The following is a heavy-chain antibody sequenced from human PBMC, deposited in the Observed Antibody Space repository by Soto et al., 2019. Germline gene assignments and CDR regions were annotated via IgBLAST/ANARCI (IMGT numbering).Heavy chain of an antibody. Sequence: SETLSLTCAVSGGSFTSNNWWTWVRQPPGQGLEWIGEIYRTGSTNYNPSLKSRVTISLDKSENKFALKVTSLTAADTAVYYCARRDPGTSVDYWGQGTLVTVSS. CDR1: GGSFTSNNW. CDR3: ARRDPGTSVDY. D-gene: IGHD1-7*01. CDR2: IYRTGST. J-gene: IGHJ4*02. V-gene: IGHV4-4*02.